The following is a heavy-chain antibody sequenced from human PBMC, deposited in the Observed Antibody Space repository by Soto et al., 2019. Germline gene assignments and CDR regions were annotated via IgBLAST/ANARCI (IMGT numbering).Heavy chain of an antibody. CDR3: AKGYYSGYDLGYFAY. V-gene: IGHV3-23*01. CDR1: GFSFDDYA. J-gene: IGHJ4*02. D-gene: IGHD5-12*01. CDR2: ISGSGDNT. Sequence: EVQLFESGGGLVQPGGSLRLSGAASGFSFDDYAMNWVRQATGKGLEWVSSISGSGDNTYYADSVKGRFTIARDNSRNTLYLQLKTLIAEDKSLYYCAKGYYSGYDLGYFAYWGQGTLVPVSS.